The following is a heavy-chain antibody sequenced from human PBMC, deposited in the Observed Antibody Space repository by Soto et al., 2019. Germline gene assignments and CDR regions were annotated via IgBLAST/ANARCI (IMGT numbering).Heavy chain of an antibody. CDR1: GGTFSSYA. CDR2: IIPIFNKV. J-gene: IGHJ4*02. D-gene: IGHD2-15*01. CDR3: ARAPIRLCSGDNCYSGLDS. V-gene: IGHV1-69*05. Sequence: QVQLVQSGAEVKKPGSSLKVSCKSSGGTFSSYAISWVRQAPGQGLEWLGGIIPIFNKVNYAQKSQGRVTLTTDNXTSTAYMELSSLRSDDTAVYYCARAPIRLCSGDNCYSGLDSWGQGTLVIVSS.